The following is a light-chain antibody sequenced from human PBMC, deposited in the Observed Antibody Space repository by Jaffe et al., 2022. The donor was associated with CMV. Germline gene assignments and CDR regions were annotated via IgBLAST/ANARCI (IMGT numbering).Light chain of an antibody. CDR3: QQYDNLPQT. CDR1: QSVGSTY. J-gene: IGKJ1*01. CDR2: ATS. V-gene: IGKV3-20*01. Sequence: EIVLTQSPGTLSLSPGERATLSCRASQSVGSTYLAWYQHKPGQAPRLLIYATSTRATGIPDRFSGSGSGTDFTLTISRMEPEDFAVYYCQQYDNLPQTFGQGTKVETK.